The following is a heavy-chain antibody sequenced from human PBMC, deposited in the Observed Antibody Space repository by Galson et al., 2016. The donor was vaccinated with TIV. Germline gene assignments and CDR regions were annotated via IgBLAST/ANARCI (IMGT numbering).Heavy chain of an antibody. V-gene: IGHV1-69*13. D-gene: IGHD2-15*01. J-gene: IGHJ4*02. CDR3: VKTQVDIVVTPGATAGYYFAN. CDR2: FIPLFGTA. Sequence: SVKVSCKASGGTFITYPFNWVRQAPGQGLEWMGGFIPLFGTANYAQKFQGRVTITADESTSTLYMELSSLRVEDTALYYCVKTQVDIVVTPGATAGYYFANWGQGTLVTVSS. CDR1: GGTFITYP.